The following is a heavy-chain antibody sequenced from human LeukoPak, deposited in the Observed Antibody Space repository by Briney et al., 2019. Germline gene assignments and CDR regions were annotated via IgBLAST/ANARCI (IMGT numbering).Heavy chain of an antibody. J-gene: IGHJ4*02. V-gene: IGHV1-8*02. Sequence: ASVKVSCKASGYTFASYDINWVRQATGQGLEWMGWMNPNSGNTGYAQKFQGRVTMTRDTSINTAYMELSRLRSDDTAVYYCAIDYGDYGTFDYWGQGTLVTVSS. CDR1: GYTFASYD. CDR3: AIDYGDYGTFDY. CDR2: MNPNSGNT. D-gene: IGHD4-17*01.